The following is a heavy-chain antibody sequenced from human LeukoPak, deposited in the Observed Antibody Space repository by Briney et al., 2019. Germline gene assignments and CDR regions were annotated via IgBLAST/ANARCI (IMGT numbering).Heavy chain of an antibody. CDR3: VRGPSGSYYDAFDI. CDR2: IIPIFGTA. D-gene: IGHD1-26*01. CDR1: GGTFSSYA. Sequence: SSVKVSCKASGGTFSSYAISWVRQAPGQGLEWMGGIIPIFGTANYAQKFQGRVTITTDESTSTAYMELSSLRSEDTAVYYCVRGPSGSYYDAFDIWGQGTMVTVSS. V-gene: IGHV1-69*05. J-gene: IGHJ3*02.